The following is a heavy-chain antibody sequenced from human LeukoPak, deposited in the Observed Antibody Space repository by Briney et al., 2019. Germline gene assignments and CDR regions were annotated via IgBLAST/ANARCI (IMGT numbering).Heavy chain of an antibody. CDR2: ISSSSSYT. D-gene: IGHD3-22*01. J-gene: IGHJ3*02. Sequence: GGSLRLSCVASGFTFSSYSMNWVRQAPGKGLEWVPSISSSSSYTYYADSVKGRFTISRDNAKNSLYLQMNSLRAEDTAVYYCARDGGVDSSGYYYPSDAFDIWGQGTMVTVSS. CDR1: GFTFSSYS. V-gene: IGHV3-21*01. CDR3: ARDGGVDSSGYYYPSDAFDI.